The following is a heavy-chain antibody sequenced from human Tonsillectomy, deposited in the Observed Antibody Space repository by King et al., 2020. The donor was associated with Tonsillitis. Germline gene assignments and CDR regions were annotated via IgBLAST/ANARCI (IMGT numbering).Heavy chain of an antibody. CDR2: INSDGSST. D-gene: IGHD6-19*01. CDR3: ARATAVAGTGGYY. CDR1: GFNFSNYW. Sequence: VQLVESGGGLVQPGGSLRLSCAASGFNFSNYWMHWVRQVPGKGLVWVSRINSDGSSTSYVDSVKGRFTISRDNAKNTLFLQMKSLRAEDTAVYYCARATAVAGTGGYYCGQGTLVTVSS. J-gene: IGHJ1*01. V-gene: IGHV3-74*01.